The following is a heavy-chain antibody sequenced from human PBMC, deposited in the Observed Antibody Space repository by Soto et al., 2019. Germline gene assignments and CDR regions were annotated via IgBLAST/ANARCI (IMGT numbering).Heavy chain of an antibody. J-gene: IGHJ5*02. V-gene: IGHV4-31*03. D-gene: IGHD2-21*01. Sequence: SQTMSLTCSVCGAGLNSGNYYWGWIRQVPGKGLEWIGHIYVTGAVDYNPSLRDRITISQDTSERQFSLNLRLVTAADTAVYYCARRRIATNIYTWLDPWGQGTLVTVSS. CDR2: IYVTGAV. CDR1: GAGLNSGNYY. CDR3: ARRRIATNIYTWLDP.